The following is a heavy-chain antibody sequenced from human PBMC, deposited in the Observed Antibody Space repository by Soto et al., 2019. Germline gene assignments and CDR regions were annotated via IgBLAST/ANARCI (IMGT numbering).Heavy chain of an antibody. V-gene: IGHV2-5*02. D-gene: IGHD6-19*01. J-gene: IGHJ4*02. CDR1: GFSLSTSGVG. Sequence: QITLKESGPTLVKPTQTLTLTCTFSGFSLSTSGVGVGWIRQPPGKALEWLALIYWDDDKRYTPSLKSRLTITKDTSKNQVVLTMTNMDPVDTATYYCAHRRGGWYYFAYWGQGTLVTVSS. CDR2: IYWDDDK. CDR3: AHRRGGWYYFAY.